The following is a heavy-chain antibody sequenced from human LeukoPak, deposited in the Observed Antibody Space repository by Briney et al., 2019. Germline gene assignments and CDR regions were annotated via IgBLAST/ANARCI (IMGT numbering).Heavy chain of an antibody. CDR2: IYYSGST. J-gene: IGHJ4*02. Sequence: PSETLSLTCTVSGGSISSGDYYWRWIRQPPGKGLEWIGYIYYSGSTYYNPSLKSRVTISVDTSKNQFSLKLSSVTAADTAVYYCARDPHYYDSSGYYDYWGQGTLVTVSS. CDR3: ARDPHYYDSSGYYDY. CDR1: GGSISSGDYY. D-gene: IGHD3-22*01. V-gene: IGHV4-30-4*01.